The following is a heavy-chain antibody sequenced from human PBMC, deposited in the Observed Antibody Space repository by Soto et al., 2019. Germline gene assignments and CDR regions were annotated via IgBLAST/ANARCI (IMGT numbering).Heavy chain of an antibody. V-gene: IGHV4-59*11. CDR2: ISYSGST. D-gene: IGHD3-16*01. J-gene: IGHJ4*02. CDR3: ARADPDASVGF. Sequence: SETLSLTCTVSGASMSSHYWTWLRQPPGKGLGWIGYISYSGSTYYNPSLKSRVTISADTSRNQFSLKLSSVIAADTAVYFCARADPDASVGFWGQGTLVTVSS. CDR1: GASMSSHY.